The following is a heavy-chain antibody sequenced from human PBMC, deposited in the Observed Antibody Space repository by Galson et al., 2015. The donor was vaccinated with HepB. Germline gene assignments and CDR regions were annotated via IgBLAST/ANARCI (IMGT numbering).Heavy chain of an antibody. CDR2: ISGSGGST. J-gene: IGHJ4*02. CDR3: APRGRIQLSATGY. D-gene: IGHD5-18*01. Sequence: SLRLSCAASGFTFSSYAMSWVRQAPGKGLEWVSAISGSGGSTYYADSVKGRFTISRDNSKNTLYLQMNSLRADDTAVYYCAPRGRIQLSATGYWGQGTLVTVSS. CDR1: GFTFSSYA. V-gene: IGHV3-23*01.